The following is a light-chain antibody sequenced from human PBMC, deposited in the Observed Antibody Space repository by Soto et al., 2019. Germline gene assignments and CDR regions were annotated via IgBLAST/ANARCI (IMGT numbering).Light chain of an antibody. V-gene: IGLV2-8*01. CDR3: SSYAGSNIFVV. CDR1: SSDDGGYNY. J-gene: IGLJ2*01. Sequence: QSVLTQPPSASGSPGQSVTISCTGTSSDDGGYNYVSWYQQHPGKAPKLMIYEVSKRPSGVPDRFSGSKSGNTASLTVSGLQAEDEADYYCSSYAGSNIFVVFGGGTRSPS. CDR2: EVS.